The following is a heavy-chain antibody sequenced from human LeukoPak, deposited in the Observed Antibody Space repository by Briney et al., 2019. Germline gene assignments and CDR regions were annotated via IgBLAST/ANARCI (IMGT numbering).Heavy chain of an antibody. CDR3: ARDRTERWPTPDY. CDR2: INPNSGGT. J-gene: IGHJ4*02. D-gene: IGHD6-19*01. Sequence: ASVKVSCKASGYTFTGYYMHWVRQAPGQGLEWMGWINPNSGGTNYAQKFQGRVTMTRDMSTSTVYMELSSLRSEDTAVYYCARDRTERWPTPDYWGQGTLVTVSS. CDR1: GYTFTGYY. V-gene: IGHV1-2*02.